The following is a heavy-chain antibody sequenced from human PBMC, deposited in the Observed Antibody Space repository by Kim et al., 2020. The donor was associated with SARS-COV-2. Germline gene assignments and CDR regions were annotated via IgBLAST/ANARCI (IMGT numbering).Heavy chain of an antibody. CDR2: ISAYNGNT. D-gene: IGHD2-2*01. J-gene: IGHJ4*02. CDR3: AIGRGMLVPAAHFDY. CDR1: GYTFTTYG. V-gene: IGHV1-18*01. Sequence: ASVKVSCKASGYTFTTYGISWVRQAPGQGLEWMGWISAYNGNTNYAQKLQGRVTMTTDTSTSTAYMELRSLRSDDTAVYYCAIGRGMLVPAAHFDYWGQGTLVTVSS.